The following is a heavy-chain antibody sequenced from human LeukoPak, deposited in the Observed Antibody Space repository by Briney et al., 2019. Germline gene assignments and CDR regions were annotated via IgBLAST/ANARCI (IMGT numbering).Heavy chain of an antibody. D-gene: IGHD3-10*01. CDR1: GFTFRSAT. CDR2: LSGSGRVI. CDR3: ASFIPDIIMGPDTERRVH. J-gene: IGHJ4*02. Sequence: GGSLRLSCAASGFTFRSATMNWVRQAPGKALEWGSSLSGSGRVIWYAGSVKCRFTISRDNAANSLFLQMNSLRVENTAVYYCASFIPDIIMGPDTERRVHWGQGTLVTVSS. V-gene: IGHV3-21*06.